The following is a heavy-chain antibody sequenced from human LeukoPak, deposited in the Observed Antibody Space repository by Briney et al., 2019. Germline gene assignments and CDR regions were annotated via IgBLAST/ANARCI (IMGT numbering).Heavy chain of an antibody. Sequence: GGSLRLSCAASGFTFSSFTMNWVRQAPGKGLEWVSSITSSSNYIYYTDSVKGRFTISRDNAKNTLYLQMNSLSAEDTAVYYCARGRHIVATSGYFDFWGQGTLVTVSS. CDR3: ARGRHIVATSGYFDF. CDR1: GFTFSSFT. V-gene: IGHV3-21*01. D-gene: IGHD5-12*01. CDR2: ITSSSNYI. J-gene: IGHJ4*02.